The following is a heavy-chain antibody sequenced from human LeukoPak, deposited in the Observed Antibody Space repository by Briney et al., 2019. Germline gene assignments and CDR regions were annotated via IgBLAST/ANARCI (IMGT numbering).Heavy chain of an antibody. CDR1: GFTFSSYS. V-gene: IGHV3-21*01. J-gene: IGHJ4*02. CDR2: ISSSSSYI. D-gene: IGHD6-19*01. Sequence: GGSLRLSCAASGFTFSSYSMNWVRQAPGKGLEWVSSISSSSSYIYYADSVKGRFTISRDNAKNSLYLQMNSLRAEDTAVYYCARGPSLIAVAVPIDYWGQGTLVTVSS. CDR3: ARGPSLIAVAVPIDY.